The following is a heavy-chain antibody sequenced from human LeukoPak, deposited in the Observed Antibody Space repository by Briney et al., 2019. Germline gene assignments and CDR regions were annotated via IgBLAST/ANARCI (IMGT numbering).Heavy chain of an antibody. CDR1: GITASNYC. J-gene: IGHJ4*02. Sequence: GRSLRLSWAVSGITASNYCMSWVRQAPGKGLEWVAGISGSGGGTNYADSVKGRFAISRDNFKNTLYLQMNSLRAEDTAVYFCAKRGVVIRVILVGFHKEAYYFDSWGQGALVTVSS. D-gene: IGHD3-22*01. V-gene: IGHV3-23*01. CDR2: ISGSGGGT. CDR3: AKRGVVIRVILVGFHKEAYYFDS.